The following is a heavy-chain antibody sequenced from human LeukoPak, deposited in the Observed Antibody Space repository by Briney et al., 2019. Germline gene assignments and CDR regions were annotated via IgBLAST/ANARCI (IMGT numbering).Heavy chain of an antibody. CDR2: TYYRSKWYN. Sequence: TSQTLSLTCAISGDSVSSNSAAWNWIRQSPSRGLEWLGRTYYRSKWYNDYAVSVKSRITINPDTSKNQFSLQLNSVTPEDMAVYYCARSLRYFEDYYYYGMDVWGQGTTVTLSS. V-gene: IGHV6-1*01. CDR3: ARSLRYFEDYYYYGMDV. D-gene: IGHD3-9*01. J-gene: IGHJ6*02. CDR1: GDSVSSNSAA.